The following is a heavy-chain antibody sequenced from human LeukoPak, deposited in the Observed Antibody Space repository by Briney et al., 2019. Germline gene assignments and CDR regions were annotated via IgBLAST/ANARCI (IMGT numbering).Heavy chain of an antibody. CDR1: GFTFSSYS. D-gene: IGHD3-10*01. J-gene: IGHJ6*02. Sequence: GGSVRLSCAASGFTFSSYSMNWVRQAPGKGLEGVSYIISSSSNIYYADSVKGRFTISRDNAKNSLYLQMNSLRGEVTAVYYCARDPYHYGSGSYPYYYYCMDVWGQGTTVTVSS. V-gene: IGHV3-48*04. CDR2: IISSSSNI. CDR3: ARDPYHYGSGSYPYYYYCMDV.